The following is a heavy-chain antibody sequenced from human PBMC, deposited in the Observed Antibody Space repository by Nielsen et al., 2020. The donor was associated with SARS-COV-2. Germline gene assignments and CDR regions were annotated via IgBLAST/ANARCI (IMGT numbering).Heavy chain of an antibody. J-gene: IGHJ6*02. CDR3: ARDQEGYYGSGSYEGDDYYYYYGMDV. D-gene: IGHD3-10*01. CDR2: IKQDGSER. V-gene: IGHV3-7*01. CDR1: GFIFSTYW. Sequence: GESLKISCAASGFIFSTYWMSWVRQAPGKGLEWVANIKQDGSERYYVDSVKGRFTISRDNVKNSLYLQMNSLRAEDTAVYYCARDQEGYYGSGSYEGDDYYYYYGMDVWGQGTTVTVSS.